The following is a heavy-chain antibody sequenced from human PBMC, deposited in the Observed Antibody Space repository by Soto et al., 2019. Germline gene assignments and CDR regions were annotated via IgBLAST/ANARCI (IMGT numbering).Heavy chain of an antibody. D-gene: IGHD3-10*01. Sequence: GASVKVSCKALGYTFTNYDINWVRQAPGQGLEWMGWMNPNSGNTAYAQKFQGRVTMTRNTSTSTAYMELSSLISEDTAVYYCAREIGPFDTWGQGTLVTVSS. CDR3: AREIGPFDT. CDR1: GYTFTNYD. CDR2: MNPNSGNT. J-gene: IGHJ5*02. V-gene: IGHV1-8*01.